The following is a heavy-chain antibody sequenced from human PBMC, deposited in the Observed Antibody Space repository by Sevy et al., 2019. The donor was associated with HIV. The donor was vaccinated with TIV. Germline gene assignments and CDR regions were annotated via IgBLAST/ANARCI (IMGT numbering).Heavy chain of an antibody. CDR2: ISTSSSYI. D-gene: IGHD1-26*01. V-gene: IGHV3-21*01. CDR3: ARDEVGGSYWEFDY. CDR1: GFTFSSYS. J-gene: IGHJ4*02. Sequence: GGSLRLSCAASGFTFSSYSMNWVRQAPGKGLEWVSSISTSSSYIYYEDSVKGRFTISRDNAKNSLYLQMNSLRAEDTAVYYCARDEVGGSYWEFDYWGQGTLVTVSS.